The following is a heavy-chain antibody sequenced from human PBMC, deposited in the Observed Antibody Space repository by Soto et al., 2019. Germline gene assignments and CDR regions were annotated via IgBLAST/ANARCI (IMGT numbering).Heavy chain of an antibody. CDR2: IIPIFGTA. CDR3: ARVGYCSGGSCYQAPYCY. D-gene: IGHD2-15*01. CDR1: GGTFSSYA. V-gene: IGHV1-69*13. J-gene: IGHJ4*02. Sequence: GASVKVSCKASGGTFSSYAISWVRQAPGQGLEWMGGIIPIFGTANYAQKFQGRVTITADESTSTAYMELSSLRSEDTAVYYCARVGYCSGGSCYQAPYCYWGQGTLVTVSS.